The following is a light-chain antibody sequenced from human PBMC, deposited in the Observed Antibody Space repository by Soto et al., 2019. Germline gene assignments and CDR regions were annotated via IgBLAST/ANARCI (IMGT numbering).Light chain of an antibody. CDR3: QQYNNWPWT. CDR1: QSISSNF. J-gene: IGKJ1*01. V-gene: IGKV3D-15*01. CDR2: GAS. Sequence: EIVLTQSPGTLSLSPWEGATLSCRASQSISSNFLAWYQQKRGQAPRLLIHGASNRATGIPDRFSGSGSGTEFTLTISSLQSEDFAVYYCQQYNNWPWTFGQGTKVDIK.